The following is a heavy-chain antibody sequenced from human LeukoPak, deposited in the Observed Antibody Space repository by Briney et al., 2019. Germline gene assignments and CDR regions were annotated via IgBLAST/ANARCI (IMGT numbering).Heavy chain of an antibody. CDR3: AKAPVTSCRGAFCYPFDY. V-gene: IGHV3-48*01. D-gene: IGHD2-15*01. J-gene: IGHJ4*02. Sequence: GGSLTLSCAASGFTFSSYSMNWVRQAPGKGLEWVSYISSSSSTIYYADSVKGRFTISRDNAKNSLYLQMNSLRAEDAAVYYCAKAPVTSCRGAFCYPFDYWGQGTLVTVSS. CDR1: GFTFSSYS. CDR2: ISSSSSTI.